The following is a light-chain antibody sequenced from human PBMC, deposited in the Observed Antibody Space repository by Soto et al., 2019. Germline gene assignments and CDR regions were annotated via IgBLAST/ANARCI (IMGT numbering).Light chain of an antibody. CDR2: DAS. CDR3: QQYHRSSIT. J-gene: IGKJ5*01. V-gene: IGKV1-5*01. Sequence: GDRVTITCRASQSLNNDLGWYQQKPGKAPNLLIYDASTLERGVPSRFSGTGSGTEFTLAINSLQPDDFATYYCQQYHRSSITFGQGTRLEIK. CDR1: QSLNND.